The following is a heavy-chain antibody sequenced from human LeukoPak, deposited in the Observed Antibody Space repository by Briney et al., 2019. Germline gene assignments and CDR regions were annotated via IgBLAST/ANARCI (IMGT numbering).Heavy chain of an antibody. CDR1: GYTFTGNY. J-gene: IGHJ6*03. D-gene: IGHD4-17*01. CDR2: INPSSGGT. Sequence: ASVKVSCKASGYTFTGNYMHWVRQAPGQGLEWMGWINPSSGGTNYAQKFQGRVTMTTDTSTSTAYMELRSLRSDDTAVYYCARGGGDYEMVGYYYMDVWGKGTTVTISS. CDR3: ARGGGDYEMVGYYYMDV. V-gene: IGHV1-2*02.